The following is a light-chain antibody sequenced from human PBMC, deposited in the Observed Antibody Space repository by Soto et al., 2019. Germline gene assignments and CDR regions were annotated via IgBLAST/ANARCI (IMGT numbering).Light chain of an antibody. CDR3: SSYTSSSTNV. V-gene: IGLV2-14*01. Sequence: LTQPASVSGSPGQSITISFTGTSSDVGGYNYVSWYQQHPGKAPKLMIYEVSNRPSGVSNRFSGSKSGNTASLTISGLQAEDEADYYCSSYTSSSTNVFGTGTKVTVL. CDR1: SSDVGGYNY. J-gene: IGLJ1*01. CDR2: EVS.